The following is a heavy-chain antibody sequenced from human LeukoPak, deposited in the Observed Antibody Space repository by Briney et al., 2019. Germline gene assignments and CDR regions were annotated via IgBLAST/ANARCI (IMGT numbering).Heavy chain of an antibody. V-gene: IGHV1-69*13. CDR2: IIPILGTA. CDR1: GGTFSSYA. CDR3: AGGYCSSTSCYGAFDI. J-gene: IGHJ3*02. Sequence: GASVKVSCKASGGTFSSYAISWVRQAPGQGLEWMGGIIPILGTANYAQKFQGRVTITADESTSTAYMELSSLRSEDTAVYYCAGGYCSSTSCYGAFDIWGQGTMVTVSS. D-gene: IGHD2-2*01.